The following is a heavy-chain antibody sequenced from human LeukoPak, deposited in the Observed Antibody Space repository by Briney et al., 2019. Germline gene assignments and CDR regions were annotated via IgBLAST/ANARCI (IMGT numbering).Heavy chain of an antibody. CDR3: ARGLGSSTDLAFDY. Sequence: SETLSLICAVYGGSFSGYYWSWIRQPPGKGLEWIGEINHSGSTNYNPSLKSRVTISVDTSKNQFSLKLSSVTAADTAVYYCARGLGSSTDLAFDYWGQGTLVTVSS. V-gene: IGHV4-34*01. CDR2: INHSGST. J-gene: IGHJ4*02. D-gene: IGHD6-6*01. CDR1: GGSFSGYY.